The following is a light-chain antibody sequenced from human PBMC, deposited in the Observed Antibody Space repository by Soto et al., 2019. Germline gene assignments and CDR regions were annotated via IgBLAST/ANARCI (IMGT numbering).Light chain of an antibody. CDR2: GAS. J-gene: IGKJ1*01. Sequence: EIVMTQSPATLSVSPGERATLSCRASQSVSSNLAWYQQKPGQAPRLLIYGASSRATGIPGRFSGSGSGTEFTLAISSLQPDDFATYYCQQYNSYPWTFGQGTKVDIK. CDR1: QSVSSN. CDR3: QQYNSYPWT. V-gene: IGKV3D-15*01.